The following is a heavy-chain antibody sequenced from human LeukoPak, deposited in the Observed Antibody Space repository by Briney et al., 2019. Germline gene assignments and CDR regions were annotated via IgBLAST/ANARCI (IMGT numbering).Heavy chain of an antibody. D-gene: IGHD3-9*01. CDR1: GFAFSSYW. CDR3: ARFGDTQLRYFDWLSPGYYYYGMDV. Sequence: PGGSLRLSCEASGFAFSSYWASWVRQAPGKGLEWVANINQDGNSQNCADSVRGRFTISKDNAKNSVYLQMNSLRAADTAVYYCARFGDTQLRYFDWLSPGYYYYGMDVWGQGTTVTVSS. J-gene: IGHJ6*02. CDR2: INQDGNSQ. V-gene: IGHV3-7*01.